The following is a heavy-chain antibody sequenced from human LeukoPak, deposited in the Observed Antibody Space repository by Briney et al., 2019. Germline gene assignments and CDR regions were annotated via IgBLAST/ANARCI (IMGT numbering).Heavy chain of an antibody. J-gene: IGHJ6*03. V-gene: IGHV4-4*09. CDR1: GGSISSYY. Sequence: PSETLSLTCTVSGGSISSYYWSWIRQPPGKGLEWIGYIYTSGSTNYNPSLKSRVTISVDTSKNQFSLKLSSVTAADTAVYYCARGGGGYCSSTSCYNYYYYYMDVWGKGTTVTVSS. D-gene: IGHD2-2*02. CDR2: IYTSGST. CDR3: ARGGGGYCSSTSCYNYYYYYMDV.